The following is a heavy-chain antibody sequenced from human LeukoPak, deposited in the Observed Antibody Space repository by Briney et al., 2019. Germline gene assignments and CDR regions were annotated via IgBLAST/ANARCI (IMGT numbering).Heavy chain of an antibody. Sequence: ASVKVSSKASGGTFSSYAISWVRQAPGQGLEWMGGIIPIFGTANYAQKFQGRVTITAGESTSTAYMELSSLRSEDTAVYYCARDPPYCSGGSCYSGYYGMDVWGKGTTVTVSS. CDR2: IIPIFGTA. J-gene: IGHJ6*04. D-gene: IGHD2-15*01. CDR3: ARDPPYCSGGSCYSGYYGMDV. CDR1: GGTFSSYA. V-gene: IGHV1-69*13.